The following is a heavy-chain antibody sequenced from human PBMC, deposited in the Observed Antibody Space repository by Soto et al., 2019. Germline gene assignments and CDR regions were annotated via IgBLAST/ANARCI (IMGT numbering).Heavy chain of an antibody. D-gene: IGHD1-26*01. Sequence: GASVKVSCKASGGTFSSYAISWVRQAPGQGLEWMGGIIPIFGTANYAQKFQGRVTITADVSTSTAYMELSSLRSEDTAVYYCAGVREVGATPYYSYGMDFWGHGKTVTVS. CDR3: AGVREVGATPYYSYGMDF. CDR2: IIPIFGTA. CDR1: GGTFSSYA. V-gene: IGHV1-69*13. J-gene: IGHJ6*02.